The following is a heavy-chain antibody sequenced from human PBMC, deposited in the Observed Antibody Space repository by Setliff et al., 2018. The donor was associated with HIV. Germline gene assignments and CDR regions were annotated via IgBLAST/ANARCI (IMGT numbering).Heavy chain of an antibody. D-gene: IGHD3-3*01. CDR1: GFTFSSYS. V-gene: IGHV3-21*01. Sequence: AGSLRLSCEASGFTFSSYSMNWVRQAPGKGLEWVSYISSSSSYTHYADSVKGRFTISRDNAKKSVFLHMNSLRAEDTAVYYCARGGVGSTGLDYWGQGTLVTVSS. J-gene: IGHJ4*02. CDR2: ISSSSSYT. CDR3: ARGGVGSTGLDY.